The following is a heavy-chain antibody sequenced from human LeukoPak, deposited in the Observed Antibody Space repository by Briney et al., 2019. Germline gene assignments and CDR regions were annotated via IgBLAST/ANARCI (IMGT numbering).Heavy chain of an antibody. CDR2: ISSSSSYI. CDR1: GFTFSSYS. D-gene: IGHD6-6*01. Sequence: RGSLRLSCAASGFTFSSYSMNWVRQAPGKGLEWVSSISSSSSYIYYADSVKGRFTISRDNAKNSLYLQMNSLRAEDTAVYYCARLIRGVAAPINWFDPWGQGTLVTASS. J-gene: IGHJ5*02. CDR3: ARLIRGVAAPINWFDP. V-gene: IGHV3-21*01.